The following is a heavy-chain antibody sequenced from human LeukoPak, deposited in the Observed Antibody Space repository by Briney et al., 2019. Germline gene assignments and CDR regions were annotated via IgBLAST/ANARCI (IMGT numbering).Heavy chain of an antibody. CDR2: IKQDGSEK. Sequence: GGSLRLSRAASGFTFSSYWMSWVRQAPGKGLEWVANIKQDGSEKYYVDSVKGRFTISRDNAKNSLYLQMNSLRAEDTAVYYCARDGIQLWLPQLDYWGQGTLVTVSS. V-gene: IGHV3-7*01. D-gene: IGHD5-18*01. J-gene: IGHJ4*02. CDR3: ARDGIQLWLPQLDY. CDR1: GFTFSSYW.